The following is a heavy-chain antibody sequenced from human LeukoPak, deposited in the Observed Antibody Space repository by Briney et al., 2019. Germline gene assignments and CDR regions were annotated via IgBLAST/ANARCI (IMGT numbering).Heavy chain of an antibody. Sequence: SETLSLTCTVSGGSISSSRDYWAWIRQPPGKGLEWIANIYYSGSTYYNPSLKSRVTISVDTSKNQFSLKLSSVTAADTAVYYCARLFKSFTTTDWFDPWGQGTLVTVSS. D-gene: IGHD4-17*01. CDR1: GGSISSSRDY. V-gene: IGHV4-39*07. CDR2: IYYSGST. J-gene: IGHJ5*02. CDR3: ARLFKSFTTTDWFDP.